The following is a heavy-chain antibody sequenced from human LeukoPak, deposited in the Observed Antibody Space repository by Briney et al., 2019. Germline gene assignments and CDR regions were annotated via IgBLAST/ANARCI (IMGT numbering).Heavy chain of an antibody. CDR1: GFSISSGHY. D-gene: IGHD5-18*01. Sequence: PSETLSLTCTVSGFSISSGHYWGWVRQPPGAGLEWIGSVYQSGTTYYNPSLKSRVTTSVDMSKNQFSLGLRPVTAADTAVYYCARIFIRNGYSSYFDCWGQGTLVTVSS. J-gene: IGHJ4*02. CDR2: VYQSGTT. V-gene: IGHV4-38-2*02. CDR3: ARIFIRNGYSSYFDC.